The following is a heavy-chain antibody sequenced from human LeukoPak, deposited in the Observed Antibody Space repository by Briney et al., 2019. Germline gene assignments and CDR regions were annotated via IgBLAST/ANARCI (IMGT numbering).Heavy chain of an antibody. CDR2: ISGEGATA. V-gene: IGHV3-43*02. CDR1: GFKFDDHA. CDR3: AKRSGAPGNFDY. D-gene: IGHD7-27*01. Sequence: GGSLRLSCAASGFKFDDHAMNWVRQAPGKALEWISVISGEGATAHYADSVKGRFTISRDNSKNFLYLQMMGLRPEDTAFYYCAKRSGAPGNFDYWGQGTLVTVSS. J-gene: IGHJ4*02.